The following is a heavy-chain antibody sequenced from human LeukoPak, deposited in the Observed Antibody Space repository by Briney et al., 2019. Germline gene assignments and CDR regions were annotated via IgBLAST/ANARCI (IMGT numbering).Heavy chain of an antibody. V-gene: IGHV4-4*07. CDR2: IYTSGST. D-gene: IGHD1-26*01. Sequence: SETLSLTCTVSGGSISSYYWGWIRQPAGKGLEWIGRIYTSGSTNYNPSLKSRVTISVDRSKNQFSLNLSSVTAADTAVYYCARHKWELNAFDIWGQGTMVTVSS. J-gene: IGHJ3*02. CDR3: ARHKWELNAFDI. CDR1: GGSISSYY.